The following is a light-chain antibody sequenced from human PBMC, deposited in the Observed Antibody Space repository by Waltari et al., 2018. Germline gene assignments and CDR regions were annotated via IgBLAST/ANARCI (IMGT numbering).Light chain of an antibody. CDR1: QSVTSNY. V-gene: IGKV3-20*01. CDR3: QQYGSSPRT. J-gene: IGKJ1*01. Sequence: EIVLTQSPGTLSLSPGERATLSCRTVQSVTSNYSAWYQKNPGQAPRLLIYGASSRATGIPDRFSGSGSGTDFTLTISRLEPEDFAVYYCQQYGSSPRTFGQGTKVEIK. CDR2: GAS.